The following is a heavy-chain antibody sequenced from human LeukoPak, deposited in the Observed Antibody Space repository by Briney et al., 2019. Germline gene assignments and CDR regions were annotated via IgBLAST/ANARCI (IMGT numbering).Heavy chain of an antibody. Sequence: SETLSLTCTVSGGSITGYYWSWIRQPAGKGLEWIGRIYTGGSTNYNPSLKSRVTMSVDTSKNQFSLKLSSVTAADTAIYYRTRWYGGHGFDYWGQGTLVTVSS. CDR1: GGSITGYY. J-gene: IGHJ4*02. CDR2: IYTGGST. CDR3: TRWYGGHGFDY. V-gene: IGHV4-4*07. D-gene: IGHD4-23*01.